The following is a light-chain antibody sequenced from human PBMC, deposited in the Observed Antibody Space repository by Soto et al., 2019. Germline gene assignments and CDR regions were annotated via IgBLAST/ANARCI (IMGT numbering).Light chain of an antibody. CDR1: SSDVGGYKY. CDR3: SSYSSSSTLV. CDR2: EVS. Sequence: QSVLTQPASVSGSPGQSITIACTGTSSDVGGYKYVSWYQQHPGKAPKLTIYEVSNRPSGVSNRFSGSKSGNTASLTISGLQAEDEADYYCSSYSSSSTLVFGTGTKVTVL. V-gene: IGLV2-14*01. J-gene: IGLJ1*01.